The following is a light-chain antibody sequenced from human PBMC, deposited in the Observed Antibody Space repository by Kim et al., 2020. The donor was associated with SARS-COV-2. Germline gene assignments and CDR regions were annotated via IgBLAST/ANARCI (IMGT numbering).Light chain of an antibody. CDR1: NLGEKY. V-gene: IGLV3-1*01. J-gene: IGLJ2*01. Sequence: VSPGQTATITCSGDNLGEKYVCWYQQKAGQSPVLVIYQDDLRPSGIPERLSGSNSGNTATLTISGTQAMDEADYYCQAWDSRSVVFGGGTKLTVL. CDR3: QAWDSRSVV. CDR2: QDD.